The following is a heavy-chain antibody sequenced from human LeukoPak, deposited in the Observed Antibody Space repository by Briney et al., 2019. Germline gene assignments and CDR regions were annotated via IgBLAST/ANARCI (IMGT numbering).Heavy chain of an antibody. V-gene: IGHV3-21*01. J-gene: IGHJ5*02. CDR1: GFTFSSYS. D-gene: IGHD4-17*01. CDR3: ARGSGYGDYLNWFDP. Sequence: GGSLRLSCAASGFTFSSYSMNWVRQAPGKGLEWVSSISSSSSYIYYADSVKGRFTTSRDNAKNSLYLQMNSLRAEDTAVYYCARGSGYGDYLNWFDPWGQGTLVTVSS. CDR2: ISSSSSYI.